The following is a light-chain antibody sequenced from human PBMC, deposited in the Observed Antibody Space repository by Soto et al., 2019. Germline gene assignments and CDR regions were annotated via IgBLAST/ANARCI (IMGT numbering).Light chain of an antibody. CDR1: SSDVGGYNS. CDR2: DVT. J-gene: IGLJ1*01. V-gene: IGLV2-14*01. CDR3: SSYRTGGSYV. Sequence: QLVLTQPASVSGSPGLSIAISCTGTSSDVGGYNSVSWYQQHPGKAPKLVIYDVTSRPSGVSNRFSGSKSGNTASLTISGLQAEDEGDYYCSSYRTGGSYVFGTGTKLTVL.